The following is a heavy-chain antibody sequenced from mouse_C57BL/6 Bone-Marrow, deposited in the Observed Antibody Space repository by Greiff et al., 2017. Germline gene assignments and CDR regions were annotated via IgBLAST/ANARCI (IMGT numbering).Heavy chain of an antibody. CDR2: ILPSIGST. D-gene: IGHD1-1*01. Sequence: VQLVESGSELRSPGSSVKLSCKDFDSEVFPIAYMSWVRHKPGHGFEGIGGILPSIGSTIYGGKFEDKATLDADTLSNTAYLELNSLTSEDSAIYYCARPGYGSSYLYYFDYWGQGTTLTVSS. J-gene: IGHJ2*01. V-gene: IGHV15-2*01. CDR3: ARPGYGSSYLYYFDY. CDR1: DSEVFPIAY.